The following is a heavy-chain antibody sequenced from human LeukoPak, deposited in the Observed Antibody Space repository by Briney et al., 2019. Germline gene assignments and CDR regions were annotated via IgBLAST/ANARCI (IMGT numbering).Heavy chain of an antibody. J-gene: IGHJ4*02. CDR1: GVTFRNYW. Sequence: GGSLRLSCAAPGVTFRNYWMHWVRQAPGKGLVWVSRTNIDGSTSTYADSVQGRFSISRDNAKNTLYLQMTSLRAEDTAVYYCARAPMVRANVVDYWGQGTLVTVSS. CDR2: TNIDGSTS. CDR3: ARAPMVRANVVDY. D-gene: IGHD4/OR15-4a*01. V-gene: IGHV3-74*01.